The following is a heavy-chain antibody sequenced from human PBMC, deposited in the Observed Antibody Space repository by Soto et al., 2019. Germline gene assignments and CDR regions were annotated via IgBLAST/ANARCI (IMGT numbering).Heavy chain of an antibody. CDR1: GGSINSSSFH. J-gene: IGHJ5*02. Sequence: SETLSLTCTVSGGSINSSSFHWGWIRQPPGKGLEWIGSIYYSGSTYYSPSLKGRVTISVDTSKNQFSLKLSSVTAADTAVYYCARRERAAGTDWWFDPWGQGTLVTVSS. CDR2: IYYSGST. CDR3: ARRERAAGTDWWFDP. V-gene: IGHV4-39*01. D-gene: IGHD6-13*01.